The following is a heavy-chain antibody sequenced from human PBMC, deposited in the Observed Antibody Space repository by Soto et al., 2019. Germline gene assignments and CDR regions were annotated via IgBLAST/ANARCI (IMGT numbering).Heavy chain of an antibody. V-gene: IGHV1-69*13. CDR3: AGGDENYGGNSGSGYYYYGMDV. J-gene: IGHJ6*02. CDR1: GYTFTSYG. Sequence: SVKVSCKASGYTFTSYGISWVRQAPGQGLEWMGGIIPIFGTANYAQKFQGRVTITADESTSTAYMELSSLRSEDTAVYYCAGGDENYGGNSGSGYYYYGMDVWGQGTTVTVSS. D-gene: IGHD4-17*01. CDR2: IIPIFGTA.